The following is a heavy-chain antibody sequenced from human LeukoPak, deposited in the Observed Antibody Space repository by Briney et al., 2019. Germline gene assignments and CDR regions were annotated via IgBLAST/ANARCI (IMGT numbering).Heavy chain of an antibody. CDR1: GFTFSSCA. CDR3: ATLAVAGYTNYYFDY. V-gene: IGHV3-64*01. Sequence: PGGSLRLSCAASGFTFSSCAMHWVRQAPGKGLEYVSAISSNGGSTYYANSVKGRFTISRDNSKNTLYLQMGSLRAEDMAVYYRATLAVAGYTNYYFDYWGQGTLVTVSS. J-gene: IGHJ4*02. D-gene: IGHD6-19*01. CDR2: ISSNGGST.